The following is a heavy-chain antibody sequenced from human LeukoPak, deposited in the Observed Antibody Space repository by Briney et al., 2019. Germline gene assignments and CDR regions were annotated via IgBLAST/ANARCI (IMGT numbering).Heavy chain of an antibody. Sequence: QAGGSLRLSCAASGFTFSSYAMHWVRQAPGKGLEWVAVISYDGSNKYYADSVKGRFTISRDNSKNTLYLQMNSLRAEDTAVYYCAGDPRWLQYYFDYWGQGTLVTVSS. D-gene: IGHD5-24*01. CDR1: GFTFSSYA. V-gene: IGHV3-30-3*01. CDR3: AGDPRWLQYYFDY. J-gene: IGHJ4*02. CDR2: ISYDGSNK.